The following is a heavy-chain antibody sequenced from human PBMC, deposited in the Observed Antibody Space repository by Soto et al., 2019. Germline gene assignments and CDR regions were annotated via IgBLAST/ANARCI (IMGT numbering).Heavy chain of an antibody. Sequence: QVPLVQSGAEVKKPGASVKVSCKPSGYSFSDYFIQWVRQAPGQGLEWVAWINPKTAATNYAKKLQGRVSVTWDTSSTTAYMELTSLRPDDTAVYYCARIKWGLNYYNGMDVWGQGTTVIVSS. V-gene: IGHV1-2*02. CDR2: INPKTAAT. J-gene: IGHJ6*02. CDR1: GYSFSDYF. D-gene: IGHD1-26*01. CDR3: ARIKWGLNYYNGMDV.